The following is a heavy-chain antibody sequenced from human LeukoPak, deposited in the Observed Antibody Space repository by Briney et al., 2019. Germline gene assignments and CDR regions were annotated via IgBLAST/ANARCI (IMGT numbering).Heavy chain of an antibody. CDR3: ARDGRCSGNSCYPFDY. CDR2: MYHRGNT. Sequence: SETLSLTCVVSGYSINSGYYWGWIRQPPGKGLEWIGSMYHRGNTYYNPSLKSRVTISVDTSKNQFSLKLSSVTAADTAVYYCARDGRCSGNSCYPFDYWGQGTLVAVSS. CDR1: GYSINSGYY. V-gene: IGHV4-38-2*02. J-gene: IGHJ4*02. D-gene: IGHD2-15*01.